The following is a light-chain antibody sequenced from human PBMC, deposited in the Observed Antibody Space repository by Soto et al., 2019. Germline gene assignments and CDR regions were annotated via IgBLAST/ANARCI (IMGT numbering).Light chain of an antibody. Sequence: EIVMTQSPATLSVSPGERATLSCRASQSVSSNLAWYQQKPGQAPRLLIYGASTRATGIPARFSGSGSGTECPLTISNLQSEDFAVYYCQQYNNWPPMYTFGQGTKLEIK. CDR2: GAS. J-gene: IGKJ2*01. CDR3: QQYNNWPPMYT. V-gene: IGKV3-15*01. CDR1: QSVSSN.